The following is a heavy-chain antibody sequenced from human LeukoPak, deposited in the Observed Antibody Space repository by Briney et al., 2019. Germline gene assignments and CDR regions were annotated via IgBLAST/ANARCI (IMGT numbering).Heavy chain of an antibody. CDR2: ITGDGRNT. V-gene: IGHV3-43*02. Sequence: PGGSLRLSCAASGFTFDDYAMDWVRHAPGKGLEWVSLITGDGRNTYYADSVEGRFTISRDNSKNSLYLQMNSLRIEDIAFYYCAKPRGSGWFPFDYWGQGTLVTVSS. D-gene: IGHD6-19*01. CDR3: AKPRGSGWFPFDY. CDR1: GFTFDDYA. J-gene: IGHJ4*02.